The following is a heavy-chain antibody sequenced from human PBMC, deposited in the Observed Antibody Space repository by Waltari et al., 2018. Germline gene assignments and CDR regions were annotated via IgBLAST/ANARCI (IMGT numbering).Heavy chain of an antibody. CDR3: ARRGSGWKTPQYYYAMDV. J-gene: IGHJ6*02. CDR1: GFTFNSYW. Sequence: EEQLVQSGAEVKKPGESMKISCKGSGFTFNSYWIAWVRQLPGQGLEWMGTIYTDDSDIRYNPSFEGQVSISGDKSINTAYLQWRSLKASDTGIYYCARRGSGWKTPQYYYAMDVWGQGTTVTVSS. D-gene: IGHD6-25*01. CDR2: IYTDDSDI. V-gene: IGHV5-51*03.